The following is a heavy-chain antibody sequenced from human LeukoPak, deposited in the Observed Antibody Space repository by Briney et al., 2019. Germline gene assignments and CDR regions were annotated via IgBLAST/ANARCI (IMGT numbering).Heavy chain of an antibody. V-gene: IGHV4-34*01. Sequence: PSETLSLTCAVYGGSFSGYYWSWIHQPPGKGLEWIGEINHSGSTNYNPSLKSRVTISVGTSKNQFSLKLSSVTAADTAVYYCARESFYDFWSGYQRLYNWFDPWGQGTLVTVSS. CDR3: ARESFYDFWSGYQRLYNWFDP. J-gene: IGHJ5*02. CDR1: GGSFSGYY. CDR2: INHSGST. D-gene: IGHD3-3*01.